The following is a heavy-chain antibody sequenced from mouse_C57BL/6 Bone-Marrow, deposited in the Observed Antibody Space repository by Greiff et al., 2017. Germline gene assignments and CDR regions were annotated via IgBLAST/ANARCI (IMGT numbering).Heavy chain of an antibody. Sequence: QVQLQQSGAELARPGASVKMSCKASGYTFTSYTMHWVKQRPGQGLEWIGYINPSSGYTKYNQKFKDKATLTADKSSSTAYMQLSSLTSEDSAVYYCARDVNYYYGGWYFDVWGTGTTVTVSS. J-gene: IGHJ1*03. CDR1: GYTFTSYT. V-gene: IGHV1-4*01. CDR2: INPSSGYT. CDR3: ARDVNYYYGGWYFDV. D-gene: IGHD1-1*01.